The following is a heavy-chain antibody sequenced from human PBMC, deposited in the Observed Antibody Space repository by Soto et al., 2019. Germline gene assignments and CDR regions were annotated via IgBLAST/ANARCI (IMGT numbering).Heavy chain of an antibody. J-gene: IGHJ3*02. CDR1: GYSFTVYD. Sequence: ASVKVSCKASGYSFTVYDVKWVRQATGQGLEWMGRMNPNIGNTGYAQKFQGRVTMTANTSISTAYMELSSLRSEDTAVYYCAREGGAMVRGVIRSAFDIWGQGTMVTVSS. D-gene: IGHD3-10*01. CDR3: AREGGAMVRGVIRSAFDI. V-gene: IGHV1-8*01. CDR2: MNPNIGNT.